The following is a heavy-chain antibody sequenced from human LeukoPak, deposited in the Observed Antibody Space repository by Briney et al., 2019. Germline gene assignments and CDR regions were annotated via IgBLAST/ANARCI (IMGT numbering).Heavy chain of an antibody. V-gene: IGHV4-34*01. CDR2: INHSGST. CDR3: ARGPAHTYDFWSGYRY. CDR1: GGSFSGYY. J-gene: IGHJ4*01. D-gene: IGHD3-3*01. Sequence: PSETLSLTCAVYGGSFSGYYWSWIRQPPGKGLEWIGEINHSGSTNYNPSLKSRVTISVDTSKNQFSLTLSSVTAADTAVYYCARGPAHTYDFWSGYRYWGQGTLVTVSS.